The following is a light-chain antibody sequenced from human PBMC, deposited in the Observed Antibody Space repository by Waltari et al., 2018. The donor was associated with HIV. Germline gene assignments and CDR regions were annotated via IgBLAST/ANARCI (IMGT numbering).Light chain of an antibody. CDR3: QQYNNWIT. V-gene: IGKV3-15*01. CDR2: GAS. Sequence: EIVMTQSPATLSVSPGDRATLSCRASQSVSSNLAWYQQKPGQAPRLLIYGASTRATGIPARFSGSGSGTEFTLTISSLQSEDFAVYYCQQYNNWITFGGGTKVEIK. CDR1: QSVSSN. J-gene: IGKJ4*01.